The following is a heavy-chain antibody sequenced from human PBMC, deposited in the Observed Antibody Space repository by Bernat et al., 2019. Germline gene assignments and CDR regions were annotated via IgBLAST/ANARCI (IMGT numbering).Heavy chain of an antibody. CDR3: AKGYCSSTTCFLFFDS. CDR2: ISGSGGST. CDR1: GFTFSSFA. V-gene: IGHV3-23*01. J-gene: IGHJ4*02. Sequence: EVQLLESGGGLVQPGGSLRLSCAASGFTFSSFAMYWVRQAPGKGLEWVSAISGSGGSTYYADSVKGRFTISRDNSKNTLYLQMNSLRAEDTAIYYCAKGYCSSTTCFLFFDSWGQGTLVTVSS. D-gene: IGHD2-2*01.